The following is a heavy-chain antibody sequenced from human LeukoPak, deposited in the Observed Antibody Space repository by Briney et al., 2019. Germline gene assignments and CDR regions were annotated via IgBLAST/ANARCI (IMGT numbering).Heavy chain of an antibody. V-gene: IGHV4-59*01. CDR1: GGSISSYY. CDR3: ARDGLSGYPLSH. J-gene: IGHJ4*02. Sequence: PSETLSLTCTVSGGSISSYYWSWIRQPPGKGLEWIGYIYYSGSTYYNPSLKSRVTISVDTSKNQFSLKLSSVTAADTAVYYCARDGLSGYPLSHWGQGTLVTVSS. CDR2: IYYSGST. D-gene: IGHD3-22*01.